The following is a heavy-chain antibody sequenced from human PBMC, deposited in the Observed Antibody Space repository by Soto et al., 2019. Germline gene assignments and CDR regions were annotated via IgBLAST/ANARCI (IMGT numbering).Heavy chain of an antibody. Sequence: GGSLRLSCAASGFTFSNYAMSWVRQAPGKGLEWVSAISSSDSTYYADSVKGRFTISRDNSKNTLFLHMNSLRAADTAVYYCAKIRDYYFDYWGQGTLVTVS. CDR3: AKIRDYYFDY. J-gene: IGHJ4*02. CDR1: GFTFSNYA. CDR2: ISSSDST. V-gene: IGHV3-23*01.